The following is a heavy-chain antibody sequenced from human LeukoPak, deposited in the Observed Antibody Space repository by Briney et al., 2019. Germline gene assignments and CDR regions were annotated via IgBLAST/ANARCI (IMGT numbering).Heavy chain of an antibody. CDR2: INPNSGGT. V-gene: IGHV1-2*02. CDR3: ARVGNRGWGSDWFDP. J-gene: IGHJ5*02. D-gene: IGHD6-19*01. CDR1: VYTFTGYY. Sequence: GASLKVSCKPSVYTFTGYYMHWVRQAPGQGLEWMGWINPNSGGTNYAQKFQGRVTMTRDTSISTAHMELSRLRSDDTAVYYCARVGNRGWGSDWFDPWGQGTLVTVSS.